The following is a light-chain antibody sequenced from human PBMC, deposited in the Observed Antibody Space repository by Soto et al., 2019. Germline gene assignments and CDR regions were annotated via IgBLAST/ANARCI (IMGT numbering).Light chain of an antibody. V-gene: IGKV3D-15*01. Sequence: ERVMTQSPATVYVSPGERATLSCRASQSGYDSYLDWYQQKPGQPPRLLIYGVSSRGYGIPDRFSGSGSGTEFTLTISSVQSEDFAVYYCQQYNTWPPITFGQGTRLEIK. CDR1: QSGYDSY. J-gene: IGKJ5*01. CDR3: QQYNTWPPIT. CDR2: GVS.